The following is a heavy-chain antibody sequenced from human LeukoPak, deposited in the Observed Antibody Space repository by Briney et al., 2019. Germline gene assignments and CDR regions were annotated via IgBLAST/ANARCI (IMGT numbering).Heavy chain of an antibody. CDR1: GFTFSSYW. V-gene: IGHV3-23*01. D-gene: IGHD1-26*01. CDR2: ISGSGGHT. Sequence: GGSLRLSCAASGFTFSSYWMSWVRQAPGKGLEWVSSISGSGGHTDYADSVKGRLTISRDNSKNTLYLQMNSLRAEDTAVYYCAKDRVVGTTRGAFDIWGQGTMVTVSS. J-gene: IGHJ3*02. CDR3: AKDRVVGTTRGAFDI.